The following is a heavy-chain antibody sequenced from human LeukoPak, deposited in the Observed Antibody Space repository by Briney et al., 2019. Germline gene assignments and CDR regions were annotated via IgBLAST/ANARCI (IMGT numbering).Heavy chain of an antibody. V-gene: IGHV4-59*01. CDR2: IYNSGST. J-gene: IGHJ2*01. CDR3: ARSAYSYGHYWYFDL. D-gene: IGHD5-18*01. Sequence: SETLSLTCTVSGGSISSYSWTWIRQPPGKGPEWIGYIYNSGSTNYNPSLKSRVTISVDTSKNQFSLKLSSVTAADTAVYYCARSAYSYGHYWYFDLWGRGTLVTVSS. CDR1: GGSISSYS.